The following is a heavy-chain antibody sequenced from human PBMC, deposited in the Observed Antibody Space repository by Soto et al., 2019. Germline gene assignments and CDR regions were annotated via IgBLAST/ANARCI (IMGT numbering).Heavy chain of an antibody. D-gene: IGHD2-2*02. CDR3: ARERSSTSCYRFCGMDV. V-gene: IGHV3-48*01. Sequence: PGGSLRLSCAASGFTFSSYSMNWVRQAPGKGLEWVSYISSSSTIYYADSVKGRFTISRDNAKNSLYLQMNSLRAEDTAVYYCARERSSTSCYRFCGMDVWGQGTTVTVSS. CDR1: GFTFSSYS. CDR2: ISSSSTI. J-gene: IGHJ6*02.